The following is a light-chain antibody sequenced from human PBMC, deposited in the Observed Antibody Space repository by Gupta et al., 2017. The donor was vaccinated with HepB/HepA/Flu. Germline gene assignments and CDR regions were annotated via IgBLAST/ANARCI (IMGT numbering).Light chain of an antibody. J-gene: IGKJ3*01. CDR3: QQANSFPLT. Sequence: IQMTQSPSSVSASVGDRVTITCRASQTVSQLAWYQQKPGKAPKLLIYASSSLQSGVPSRFSGSGSGTDFTLTISSLQPEDFATYSCQQANSFPLTFGHGTKVDIK. CDR1: QTVSQ. V-gene: IGKV1-12*01. CDR2: ASS.